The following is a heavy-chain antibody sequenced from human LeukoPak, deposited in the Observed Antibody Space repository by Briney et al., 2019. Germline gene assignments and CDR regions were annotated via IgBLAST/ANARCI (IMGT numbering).Heavy chain of an antibody. Sequence: GGPLRLSCAASGFTFSSYGMHWVRQAPGKGLEWVAFIWYDGSDKFYVESVKGRFTISRDNSKNTLYLQMNSLRAEDTAVYYCARDRGDYYYFDYWGQGTLVTVFS. V-gene: IGHV3-33*01. CDR3: ARDRGDYYYFDY. CDR2: IWYDGSDK. J-gene: IGHJ4*02. CDR1: GFTFSSYG. D-gene: IGHD4-17*01.